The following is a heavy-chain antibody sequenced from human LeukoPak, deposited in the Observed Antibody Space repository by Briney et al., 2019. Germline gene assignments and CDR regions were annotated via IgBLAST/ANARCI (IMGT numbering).Heavy chain of an antibody. D-gene: IGHD5-18*01. J-gene: IGHJ4*02. CDR1: GGSISSYY. CDR3: ARETPVIQLDY. Sequence: PSETLSLTCTVSGGSISSYYWNWIRQPPGKGLEWIGYIYYSGSTNYNPSLKSRVTISVDTSKNQFSLKLSSVTAADTAVYYCARETPVIQLDYWGQGTLVTVSS. V-gene: IGHV4-59*12. CDR2: IYYSGST.